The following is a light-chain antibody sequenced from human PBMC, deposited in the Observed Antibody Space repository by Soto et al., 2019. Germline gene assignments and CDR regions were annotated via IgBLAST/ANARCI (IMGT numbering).Light chain of an antibody. V-gene: IGLV2-14*01. CDR1: SSDVGGYNY. CDR3: SSYTTSSTRV. CDR2: EVS. J-gene: IGLJ1*01. Sequence: QSALTQPASVSGSPGQSITSSCTGTSSDVGGYNYGSWYQQHPGKAPKLMIYEVSNRPSGVSNRFSGSKSGNTASLTISGLQAEDEADYYCSSYTTSSTRVFGTGTKVTVL.